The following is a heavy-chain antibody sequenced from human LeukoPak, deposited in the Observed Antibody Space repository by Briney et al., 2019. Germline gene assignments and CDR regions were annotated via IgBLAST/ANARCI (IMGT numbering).Heavy chain of an antibody. Sequence: GGSLRLSRAASGFTFSSYGMHWVRQAPGKGLEWVAVISYDGSNKYYADSVKGRFTISRDNAKNSLYLQMNSLRAEDTAVYYCARESFYYGSGSYYHNFDYWGQGTLVTVSS. CDR2: ISYDGSNK. CDR3: ARESFYYGSGSYYHNFDY. J-gene: IGHJ4*02. D-gene: IGHD3-10*01. V-gene: IGHV3-30*03. CDR1: GFTFSSYG.